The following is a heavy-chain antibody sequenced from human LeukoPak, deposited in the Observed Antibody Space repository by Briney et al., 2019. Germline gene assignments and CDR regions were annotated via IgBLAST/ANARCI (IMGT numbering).Heavy chain of an antibody. CDR3: ASGGYCSGGSCS. CDR1: GGSISSSSYY. J-gene: IGHJ5*02. CDR2: IYYSGST. Sequence: PSETLSLTCTVSGGSISSSSYYWGWIRQPPGKGLEWIGSIYYSGSTYYNPSLKSRVTISVDTSKNQFSLKLSSVTAADTAVYYCASGGYCSGGSCSWGQGTLVTASS. D-gene: IGHD2-15*01. V-gene: IGHV4-39*01.